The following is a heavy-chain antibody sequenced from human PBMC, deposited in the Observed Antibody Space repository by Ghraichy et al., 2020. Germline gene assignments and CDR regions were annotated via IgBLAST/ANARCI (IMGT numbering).Heavy chain of an antibody. Sequence: SVKVSCKASGGTFSSYAISWVRQAPGQGLEWMGGIIPIFGTANYAQKFQGRVTITADESTSTAYMELSSLRSEDTAVYYCARRETYYYDSSGLNYYGMDVWGQGTTVTVSS. V-gene: IGHV1-69*13. D-gene: IGHD3-22*01. CDR3: ARRETYYYDSSGLNYYGMDV. J-gene: IGHJ6*02. CDR2: IIPIFGTA. CDR1: GGTFSSYA.